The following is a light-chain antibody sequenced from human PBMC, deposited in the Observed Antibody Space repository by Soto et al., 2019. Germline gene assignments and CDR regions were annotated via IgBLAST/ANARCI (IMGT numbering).Light chain of an antibody. CDR3: CSYAGSSTAWV. CDR1: SSDVGSYNL. CDR2: EVS. V-gene: IGLV2-23*02. J-gene: IGLJ3*02. Sequence: QSALTQPASVSGSPGQSITISCTGTSSDVGSYNLVSWYQQHPGKAPKLMIYEVSKRPSGVSNRFSGSKSSNTASLTISGLQAGDEADYYCCSYAGSSTAWVFGGGTKVTVL.